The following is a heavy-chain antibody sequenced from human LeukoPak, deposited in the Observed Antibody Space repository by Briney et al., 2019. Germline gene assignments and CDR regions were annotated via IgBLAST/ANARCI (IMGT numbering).Heavy chain of an antibody. CDR3: ARRAGGYSHPYDY. CDR1: GFTFSSYW. CDR2: INSDGSST. V-gene: IGHV3-74*01. Sequence: PGGSLRLSCAASGFTFSSYWMHWVRQAPGKGLVWVSRINSDGSSTSYADSVKGRVTISRDNAKNTLYLQMNSLRAEDTAVYYCARRAGGYSHPYDYWGQGTLVTVSS. D-gene: IGHD4-23*01. J-gene: IGHJ4*02.